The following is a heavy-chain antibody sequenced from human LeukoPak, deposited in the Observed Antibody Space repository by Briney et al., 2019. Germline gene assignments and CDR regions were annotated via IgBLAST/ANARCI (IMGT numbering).Heavy chain of an antibody. CDR2: IKEDGSAQ. J-gene: IGHJ5*02. V-gene: IGHV3-7*01. D-gene: IGHD2-2*01. Sequence: GGSLRFSCAASGFTFNSYWMSWVRQAPGKGLEWVANIKEDGSAQYYVDSVKGRFTISRDNAQNSLNLQMNSLRAEDTAVYYCATSSNAPGNHWGQGTLVTVSS. CDR3: ATSSNAPGNH. CDR1: GFTFNSYW.